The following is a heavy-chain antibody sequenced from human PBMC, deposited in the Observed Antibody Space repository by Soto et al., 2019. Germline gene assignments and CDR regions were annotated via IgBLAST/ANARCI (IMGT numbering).Heavy chain of an antibody. D-gene: IGHD1-1*01. J-gene: IGHJ4*02. Sequence: EVQLVESGGGLVKPGASLRLSCVASGFTFTNAWMNWVRQAPGKGPEWVGRVKTKADGGTTEYAAPAKGRFTISRDDSINTVYLQMTSLKIEDTAVYYCTSRIRTTNDYWGQGTLVTVSS. CDR3: TSRIRTTNDY. CDR2: VKTKADGGTT. CDR1: GFTFTNAW. V-gene: IGHV3-15*07.